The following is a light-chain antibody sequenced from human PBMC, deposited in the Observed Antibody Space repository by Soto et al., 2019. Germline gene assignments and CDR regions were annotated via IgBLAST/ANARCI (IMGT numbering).Light chain of an antibody. V-gene: IGKV3-20*01. CDR3: QQYGSSPLT. CDR1: QSVSSY. J-gene: IGKJ4*01. CDR2: DAS. Sequence: EIVMTQSLATLSVSPGERSTLSCRASQSVSSYLAWYQQKPGQAPRLLIYDASNRATGIPARFSGSGSGTDFTLTISRLEPEDSAVYYCQQYGSSPLTFGGGGKVDI.